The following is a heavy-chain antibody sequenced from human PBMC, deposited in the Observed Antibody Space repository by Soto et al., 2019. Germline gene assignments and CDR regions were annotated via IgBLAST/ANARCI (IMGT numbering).Heavy chain of an antibody. D-gene: IGHD2-15*01. V-gene: IGHV3-48*03. CDR2: ISSSGSTI. CDR3: ARLRRVGVDY. J-gene: IGHJ4*02. CDR1: GFTFSSYE. Sequence: EVQLVESGGGLVQPGGSLRLSCAASGFTFSSYEMNWVRQAQGKGLEWVSYISSSGSTIYYADSVKGRFTISRDNDKNSLYLQVNSRKAEDTGVYYCARLRRVGVDYCGQGTLVTVSS.